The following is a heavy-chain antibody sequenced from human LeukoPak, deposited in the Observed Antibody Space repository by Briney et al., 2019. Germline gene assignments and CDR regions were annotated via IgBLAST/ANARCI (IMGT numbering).Heavy chain of an antibody. V-gene: IGHV1-69*01. J-gene: IGHJ4*02. CDR2: IIPIFGTA. Sequence: ASVKVSCKASGGTFSSYAISWVRQAPGQGLEWMGGIIPIFGTANYAQKFQGRVTITADESTSTAYMELSSLRSEDTAVYYCARDLLTLRYFDYWGQGTLVTVSS. CDR1: GGTFSSYA. D-gene: IGHD4-17*01. CDR3: ARDLLTLRYFDY.